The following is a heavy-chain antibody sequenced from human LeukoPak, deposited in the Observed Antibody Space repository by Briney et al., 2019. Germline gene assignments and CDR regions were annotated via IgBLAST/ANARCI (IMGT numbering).Heavy chain of an antibody. CDR3: ASTNYYDSKGDFDY. Sequence: SVKVSCKASGGTFSSYAISWVRPAPGQGLEWMGGIIPIFGTANYAQKFQGRVTITADESTSTAYMELSSLRSEDTAVYYCASTNYYDSKGDFDYWGQGTLVTVSS. CDR1: GGTFSSYA. J-gene: IGHJ4*02. D-gene: IGHD3-22*01. V-gene: IGHV1-69*13. CDR2: IIPIFGTA.